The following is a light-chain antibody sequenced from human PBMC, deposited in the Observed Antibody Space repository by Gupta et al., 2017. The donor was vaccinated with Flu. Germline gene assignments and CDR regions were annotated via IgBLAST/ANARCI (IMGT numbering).Light chain of an antibody. CDR1: SGSVSTSYY. CDR2: STN. Sequence: TVVTQAPSFSVSPGGTVTLTCGLSSGSVSTSYYPSWYQQTPGQAPRTLIYSTNTRSSGVPDRFSGSILGNKAALTITGAQADDESDYYCVLYMGSGIWVFGGGTKLTVL. J-gene: IGLJ3*02. V-gene: IGLV8-61*01. CDR3: VLYMGSGIWV.